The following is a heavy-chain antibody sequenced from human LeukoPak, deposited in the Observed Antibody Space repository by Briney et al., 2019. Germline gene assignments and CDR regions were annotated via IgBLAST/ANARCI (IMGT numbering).Heavy chain of an antibody. CDR1: GGSISSGDYY. Sequence: SETLSLTCTVSGGSISSGDYYWSRIRQPPGKGLEWIGYIYYSGSTYYNPSLKSRVTISVDTSKNQFSLKLSSVTAADTAVYYCARGYYYGSGSRSFSPWGQGTLVTVSS. CDR3: ARGYYYGSGSRSFSP. J-gene: IGHJ5*02. D-gene: IGHD3-10*01. V-gene: IGHV4-30-4*01. CDR2: IYYSGST.